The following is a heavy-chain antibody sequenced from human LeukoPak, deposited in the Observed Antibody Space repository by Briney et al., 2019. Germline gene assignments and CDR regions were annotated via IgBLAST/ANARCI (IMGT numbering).Heavy chain of an antibody. J-gene: IGHJ4*02. CDR2: ISSSGIAK. CDR1: GFTFSSYA. CDR3: ARGVSSACPDY. D-gene: IGHD3-22*01. Sequence: GRSLRLSCAASGFTFSSYAMHWVRQAPGKGLEWVSYISSSGIAKNYADSVKGRFTISRDNANNSLYLQMNDLRADDTAVYYCARGVSSACPDYWGQGTLVTVSS. V-gene: IGHV3-48*03.